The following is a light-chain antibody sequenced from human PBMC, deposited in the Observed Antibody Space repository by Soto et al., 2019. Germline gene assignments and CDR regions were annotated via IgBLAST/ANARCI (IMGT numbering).Light chain of an antibody. J-gene: IGKJ1*01. CDR3: QQYNNWPPVT. CDR2: GAT. Sequence: EIVMTQSPATLSVSPGERATLSCRASQSVSSNLAWYQQKPGQAPRLLIYGATTRATGIPARFSGSGSGTEFTLTISSLQSEDFAVYYCQQYNNWPPVTFGQGTKVDIK. V-gene: IGKV3-15*01. CDR1: QSVSSN.